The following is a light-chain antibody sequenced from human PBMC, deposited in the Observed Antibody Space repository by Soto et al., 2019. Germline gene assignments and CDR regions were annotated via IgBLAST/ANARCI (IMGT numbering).Light chain of an antibody. CDR2: DTS. V-gene: IGKV3-11*01. J-gene: IGKJ3*01. CDR1: QTLSKY. CDR3: QESSEWLMFT. Sequence: EIVLTQSPVTLSLSPGDRSTLSCRASQTLSKYLAWYQQKPAQPPRLLVYDTSNRASGIPDRFSGRGSVADFTLTIGGLEPEDFSVYYCQESSEWLMFTFGPGPKVD.